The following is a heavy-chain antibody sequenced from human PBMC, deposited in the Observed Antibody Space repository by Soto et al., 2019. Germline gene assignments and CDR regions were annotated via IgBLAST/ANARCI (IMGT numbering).Heavy chain of an antibody. D-gene: IGHD2-21*01. Sequence: QVQLVQSGAEVKKPGASVKVSCTASGYTFTSYDINWVRQATGQGLEWMGWMNPNSGNTGYAQKFQGRVTMIRNTTIRTAYMELSSWRSEDTAGYFCAGWGEYHIGHLGQGTLGTVSS. V-gene: IGHV1-8*01. CDR2: MNPNSGNT. J-gene: IGHJ4*02. CDR3: AGWGEYHIGH. CDR1: GYTFTSYD.